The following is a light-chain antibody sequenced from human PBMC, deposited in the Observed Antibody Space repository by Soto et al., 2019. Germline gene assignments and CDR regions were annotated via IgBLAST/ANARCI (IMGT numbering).Light chain of an antibody. J-gene: IGKJ1*01. CDR1: QSINNY. CDR3: QQYESFPRT. Sequence: DIQMTQSPSTLSASVGDRVTITCRASQSINNYLAWYQQKPGKAPKLFIYKASTLESGGPSRCSGSGSGTEFTLSISSLQPDDFATYFCQQYESFPRTFGQGTKVEVK. V-gene: IGKV1-5*03. CDR2: KAS.